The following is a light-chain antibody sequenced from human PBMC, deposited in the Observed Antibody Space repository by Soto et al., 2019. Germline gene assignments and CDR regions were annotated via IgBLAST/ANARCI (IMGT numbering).Light chain of an antibody. CDR2: SAS. V-gene: IGKV3-15*01. CDR3: QQYNKWPLT. Sequence: EIVMTQSPATLSVSPGERATLSCRASQSVYTTLAWYQQRPGQAPRFLIYSASTRATGIPARFSGSGSGTEFTLTLSNLQSEDLAVHSSQQYNKWPLTSGGGPTVEIQ. J-gene: IGKJ4*01. CDR1: QSVYTT.